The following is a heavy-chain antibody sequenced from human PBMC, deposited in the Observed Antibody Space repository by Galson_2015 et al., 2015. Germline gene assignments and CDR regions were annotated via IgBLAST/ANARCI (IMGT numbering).Heavy chain of an antibody. V-gene: IGHV1-69*06. CDR1: GGTFSSYA. CDR3: ARDRLNIVVVPPDYYYMDV. D-gene: IGHD2-2*01. Sequence: SVKVSCKASGGTFSSYAISWVRQAPGQGLEWMGGIIPIFGTANYAQKFQGRVTITADKSTSTAYMELSSLRSEDTAVYYCARDRLNIVVVPPDYYYMDVWGKGTTVTVSS. J-gene: IGHJ6*03. CDR2: IIPIFGTA.